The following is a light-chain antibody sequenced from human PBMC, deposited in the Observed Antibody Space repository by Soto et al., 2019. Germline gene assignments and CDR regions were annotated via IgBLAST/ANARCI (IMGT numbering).Light chain of an antibody. J-gene: IGKJ4*01. V-gene: IGKV3-15*01. CDR2: ATS. CDR3: QQYSDWPLT. Sequence: EIVVTQSPATLSVSPGERATLSCRASQSVGNNFAWYQQKPGQAPRLLIFATSTRATGVPARFSGSGSGTEFTLTISRLQSEDFAVDYCQQYSDWPLTFGGGTKVEIE. CDR1: QSVGNN.